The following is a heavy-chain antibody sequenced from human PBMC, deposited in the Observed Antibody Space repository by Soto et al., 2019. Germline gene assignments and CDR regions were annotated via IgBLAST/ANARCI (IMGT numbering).Heavy chain of an antibody. D-gene: IGHD5-18*01. CDR2: IYYSGST. CDR3: ARGRGYSYGLDP. V-gene: IGHV4-39*01. CDR1: GGSISSSSYY. Sequence: SETLSHTCTVSGGSISSSSYYWGWIRQPPGKGLEWIGSIYYSGSTYYNPSLKSRVTISVDTSKNQFSLKLSSVTAADTAVYYCARGRGYSYGLDPWGQGSLVTVS. J-gene: IGHJ5*02.